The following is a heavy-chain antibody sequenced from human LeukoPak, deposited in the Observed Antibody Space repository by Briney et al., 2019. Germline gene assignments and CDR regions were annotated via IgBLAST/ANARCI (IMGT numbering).Heavy chain of an antibody. CDR1: GDSISSYY. Sequence: KPSETLSLTCTVSGDSISSYYWSWIRQPPGKGLEWIGYIYYSGSTNYNPSLKSRVTISLDTSKNQFSLKLSSVTAADTAVYCCASSPGGTGSFDIWGQGTTVTVSS. J-gene: IGHJ3*02. CDR3: ASSPGGTGSFDI. CDR2: IYYSGST. D-gene: IGHD1-1*01. V-gene: IGHV4-59*01.